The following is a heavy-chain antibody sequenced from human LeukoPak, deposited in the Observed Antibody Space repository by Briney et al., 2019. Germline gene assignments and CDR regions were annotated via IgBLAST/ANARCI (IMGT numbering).Heavy chain of an antibody. V-gene: IGHV4-59*01. J-gene: IGHJ5*02. D-gene: IGHD3-9*01. CDR3: ARGGLFSTDNWFDP. Sequence: PSETLFLTCTVSGGSISNYYWNWIRQPPGRGLEWIGYIYHIGSTNYNPSLKSRVTIPVDTSKNQFSLKLNSVTAADTAVYYCARGGLFSTDNWFDPWGQGTLVTVSS. CDR2: IYHIGST. CDR1: GGSISNYY.